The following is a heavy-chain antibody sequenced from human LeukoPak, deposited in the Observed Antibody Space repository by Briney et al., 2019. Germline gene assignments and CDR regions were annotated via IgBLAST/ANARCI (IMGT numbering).Heavy chain of an antibody. D-gene: IGHD5-12*01. CDR1: GGSISSGGYY. Sequence: SETLSLTCTVSGGSISSGGYYWSWIRQHPGKGLEWIGYIYYSGSTYYSPSLKSRVTISVDTSKNQFSLKLSSVTAADTAVYYCARDSGRSSGYEYYFDYWGQGTLVTVSS. CDR2: IYYSGST. CDR3: ARDSGRSSGYEYYFDY. V-gene: IGHV4-31*03. J-gene: IGHJ4*02.